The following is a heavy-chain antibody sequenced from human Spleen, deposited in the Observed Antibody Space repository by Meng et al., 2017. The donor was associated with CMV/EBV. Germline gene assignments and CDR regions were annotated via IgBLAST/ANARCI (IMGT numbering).Heavy chain of an antibody. V-gene: IGHV3-66*01. CDR2: IYSGGST. D-gene: IGHD6-19*01. CDR3: AREWAVAYFDY. J-gene: IGHJ4*02. Sequence: EVEVGEVRGVLLQPGGSLRISFASSGFSVSNNYMSWVRQAPGKGLECVSVIYSGGSTYYADSVKGRFTISRDNSKNTLYLQMNSLRAEDTAVYYCAREWAVAYFDYWGQGTLVTVSS. CDR1: GFSVSNNY.